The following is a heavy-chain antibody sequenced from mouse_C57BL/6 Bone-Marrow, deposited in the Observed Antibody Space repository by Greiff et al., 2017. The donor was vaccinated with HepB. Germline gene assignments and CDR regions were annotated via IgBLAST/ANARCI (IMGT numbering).Heavy chain of an antibody. CDR1: GYAFSSSW. CDR3: ARSYYGSSYKAY. D-gene: IGHD1-1*01. Sequence: VQLKESGPELVKPGASVKISCKASGYAFSSSWMNWVKQRPGKGLEWIGRIYPGDGDTNYNGKFKGKATLTADKSSSTAYMQLSSLTSEDSAVYFCARSYYGSSYKAYWGQGTLVTVSA. CDR2: IYPGDGDT. J-gene: IGHJ3*01. V-gene: IGHV1-82*01.